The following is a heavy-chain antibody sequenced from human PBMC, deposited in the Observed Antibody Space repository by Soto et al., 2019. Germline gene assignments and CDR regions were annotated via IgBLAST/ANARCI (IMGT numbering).Heavy chain of an antibody. Sequence: QVYLVESGGGVVQPGRSLRLSCAASGFIFRNHAMHWVRQAPGKVLDWVAVISFDGTNDFYADSVKGRFTISRDNSRNTLYLQMDTLIPEDTAVYYGARDAVYVTKIVFVSPIDYWGQGALVTVSS. J-gene: IGHJ4*02. CDR1: GFIFRNHA. V-gene: IGHV3-30-3*01. CDR2: ISFDGTND. D-gene: IGHD2-8*01. CDR3: ARDAVYVTKIVFVSPIDY.